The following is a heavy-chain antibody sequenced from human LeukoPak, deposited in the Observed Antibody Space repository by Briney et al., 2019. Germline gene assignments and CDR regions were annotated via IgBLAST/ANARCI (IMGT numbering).Heavy chain of an antibody. CDR3: ARASGAYTAMATFDY. J-gene: IGHJ4*02. D-gene: IGHD5-18*01. CDR1: GFTFSSYA. V-gene: IGHV3-30*04. CDR2: ISYDGSNK. Sequence: GGSLRLSCAASGFTFSSYARHWVRQAPGKGREWVAVISYDGSNKYYADSVKGRFTISRDNSKNTLYLQMNSLRAEDTAVYYCARASGAYTAMATFDYWGQGTLVTVSS.